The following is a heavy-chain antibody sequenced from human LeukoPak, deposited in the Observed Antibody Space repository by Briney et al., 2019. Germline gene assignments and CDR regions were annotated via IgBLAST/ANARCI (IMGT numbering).Heavy chain of an antibody. V-gene: IGHV4-59*08. J-gene: IGHJ3*02. CDR3: ARSGCSGGTCREMI. D-gene: IGHD2-15*01. CDR1: GDSITSYY. CDR2: IHYSGST. Sequence: PSETLSLTCTVSGDSITSYYWSWVRQPPGKGLEWIGYIHYSGSTSYNPSLMSRVTISVDTSKTQFSLKLSSVRAADTAVYYCARSGCSGGTCREMIWGQGTMVTVSS.